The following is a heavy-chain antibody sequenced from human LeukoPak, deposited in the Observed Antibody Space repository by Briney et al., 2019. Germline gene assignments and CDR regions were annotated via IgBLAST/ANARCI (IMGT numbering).Heavy chain of an antibody. D-gene: IGHD3-10*01. CDR1: GFIFSTYD. V-gene: IGHV3-30*03. CDR2: TSSDLNVK. CDR3: AREGYYGSGSPPSLYFDY. J-gene: IGHJ4*02. Sequence: GGSLRLSCAAPGFIFSTYDMHWVRQAPGKGLEWVAVTSSDLNVKLYADSVKGRFTISRDNSRSTLYLQMNSLRPEDTAIYYCAREGYYGSGSPPSLYFDYWGQGTLVTVSS.